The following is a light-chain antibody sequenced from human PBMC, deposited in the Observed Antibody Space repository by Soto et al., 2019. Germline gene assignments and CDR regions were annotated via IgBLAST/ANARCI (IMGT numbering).Light chain of an antibody. Sequence: VLTQPPSVSAAPGQKVTISCSGSSSNIGNNYVSWYQQLPGTAPKLLIYDNNKRPSGIPDRFSGSKSGTSATLGITGLQTGDEADYYCGTWDSSLSVLYVFGTGTKVTVL. CDR3: GTWDSSLSVLYV. CDR2: DNN. J-gene: IGLJ1*01. CDR1: SSNIGNNY. V-gene: IGLV1-51*01.